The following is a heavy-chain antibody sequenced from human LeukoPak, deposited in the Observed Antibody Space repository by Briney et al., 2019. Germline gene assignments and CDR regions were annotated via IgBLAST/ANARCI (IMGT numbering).Heavy chain of an antibody. J-gene: IGHJ4*02. CDR1: GGTFSSYA. V-gene: IGHV1-69*13. CDR3: ARLGGEVATITERN. D-gene: IGHD5-24*01. CDR2: IIPIFGTA. Sequence: ASVKVSCKASGGTFSSYAISWVRQAPGQGLEWMGGIIPIFGTANYAQKFQGRVTITADESTSTAYMELSSLRSEDTAVYYCARLGGEVATITERNWGQGTLVTVSS.